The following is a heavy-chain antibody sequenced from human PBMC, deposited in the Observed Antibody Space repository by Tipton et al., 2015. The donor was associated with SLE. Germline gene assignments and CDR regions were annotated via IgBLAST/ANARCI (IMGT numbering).Heavy chain of an antibody. CDR2: LSDSGST. V-gene: IGHV4-59*01. CDR3: ARDPPDYGDSL. D-gene: IGHD4-17*01. J-gene: IGHJ4*02. CDR1: GGSFSGYY. Sequence: TLSLTCAVYGGSFSGYYWSWIRQPPGKGLEWIGYLSDSGSTNYNPSLQSRVTISVDTSKNQFSLKLSSVTAADTAVYYCARDPPDYGDSLWGQGTLVTVSS.